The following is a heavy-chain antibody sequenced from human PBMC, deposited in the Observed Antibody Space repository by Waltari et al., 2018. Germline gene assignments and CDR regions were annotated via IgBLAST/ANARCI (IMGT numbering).Heavy chain of an antibody. V-gene: IGHV3-74*01. CDR3: ATGDSHAFDM. D-gene: IGHD4-17*01. CDR1: GFTFSSYY. CDR2: INGYGTRT. Sequence: EVQLVESGGGLVQFGGSLRLSCAASGFTFSSYYMHWVRQTPGKGLVWVSRINGYGTRTTYADSVKSRFTTSRDNARNTLHLQMNSLRVEDTAVYYCATGDSHAFDMWGQGTLVIVSS. J-gene: IGHJ3*02.